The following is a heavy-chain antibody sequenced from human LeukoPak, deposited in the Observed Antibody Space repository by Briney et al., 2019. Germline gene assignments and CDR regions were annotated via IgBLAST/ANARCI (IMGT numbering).Heavy chain of an antibody. D-gene: IGHD6-13*01. Sequence: GGSLRLSCAASGFTVNSNYMTWVRQAPGKGMEWVSVIYTGGGTDYADSVKGRFTISRDNSKNTLYFQMNSLRAEDTAVYYCAREVMQQLAHFDYWGQGTLVTVSS. CDR2: IYTGGGT. J-gene: IGHJ4*02. V-gene: IGHV3-66*02. CDR1: GFTVNSNY. CDR3: AREVMQQLAHFDY.